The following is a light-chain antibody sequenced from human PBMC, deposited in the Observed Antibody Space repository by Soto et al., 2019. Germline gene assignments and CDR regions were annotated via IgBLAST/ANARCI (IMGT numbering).Light chain of an antibody. J-gene: IGKJ1*01. CDR1: QSVGRNY. V-gene: IGKV3-20*01. Sequence: EIVLTQFPGTLSLSPGERATLSCRASQSVGRNYVAWYQQKPGQAPRVIIYAGSNRASGIPDRFSGSGSGSDFTLTISRLEPEDFAVYYCQQYGTSPWAFGQGTKVEIK. CDR3: QQYGTSPWA. CDR2: AGS.